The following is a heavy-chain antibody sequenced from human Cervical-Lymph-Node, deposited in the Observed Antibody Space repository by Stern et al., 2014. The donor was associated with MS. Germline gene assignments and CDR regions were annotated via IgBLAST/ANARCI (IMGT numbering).Heavy chain of an antibody. Sequence: QVQLVQSGAEVKKPGSSVNVSCTASGGRFTSYAISWGRQGPGQGLEWLGGAIPTIVSTNYAQKFQGRLTITADKSSNIAYMELRSLTTEDTAIYYCVERDAWFDPWGPGTLVTVSS. J-gene: IGHJ5*02. D-gene: IGHD1-1*01. V-gene: IGHV1-69*14. CDR3: VERDAWFDP. CDR1: GGRFTSYA. CDR2: AIPTIVST.